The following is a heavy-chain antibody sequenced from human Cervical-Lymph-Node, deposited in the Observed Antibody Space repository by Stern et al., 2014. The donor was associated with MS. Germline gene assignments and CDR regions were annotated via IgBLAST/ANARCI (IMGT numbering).Heavy chain of an antibody. Sequence: QVQLVESGAEVKKPGSSVKVSCKASGGTFSSYAISWVRQAPGQGLEWMGGIIPIFGTANYAQKFQGRVTITADESTSTAYMELSSLRSEDTAVYYCARTVQGFGESYPAYFDYWGQGTLVTVSS. CDR1: GGTFSSYA. CDR3: ARTVQGFGESYPAYFDY. J-gene: IGHJ4*02. CDR2: IIPIFGTA. D-gene: IGHD3-10*01. V-gene: IGHV1-69*01.